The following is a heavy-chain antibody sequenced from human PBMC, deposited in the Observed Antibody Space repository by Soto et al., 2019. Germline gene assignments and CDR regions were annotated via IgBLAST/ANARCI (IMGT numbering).Heavy chain of an antibody. CDR2: ISSSSSYI. CDR3: ARGPIAAAGTFYWFDP. Sequence: GGSLRLSCAASGFTFSSYSMNWVRQAPGKGLEWVSSISSSSSYIYYADSVKGRFTISRDNAKNSLYPQMNSLRAEDTAVYYCARGPIAAAGTFYWFDPWGQGTLVTVSS. J-gene: IGHJ5*02. D-gene: IGHD6-13*01. CDR1: GFTFSSYS. V-gene: IGHV3-21*01.